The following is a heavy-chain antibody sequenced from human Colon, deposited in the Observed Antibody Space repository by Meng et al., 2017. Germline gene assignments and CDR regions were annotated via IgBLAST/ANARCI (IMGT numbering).Heavy chain of an antibody. V-gene: IGHV6-1*01. J-gene: IGHJ4*02. CDR2: TNYRSKWYN. D-gene: IGHD5-18*01. Sequence: VQLQHSARGLVKPSQTLPLPCGISGDSVSSNTAAWNWIRQSPSRGLGWLGRTNYRSKWYNEYAVSVKSRMTFNADTSKNQVSLQVNSVTPEDTAVYYCARDHGYSYGLPLDYWGQGILVTVSS. CDR1: GDSVSSNTAA. CDR3: ARDHGYSYGLPLDY.